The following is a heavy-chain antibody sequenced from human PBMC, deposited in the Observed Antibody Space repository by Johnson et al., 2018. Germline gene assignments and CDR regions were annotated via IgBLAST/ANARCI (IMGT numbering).Heavy chain of an antibody. CDR2: VHYSGST. V-gene: IGHV4-59*12. CDR1: GGSINSYY. Sequence: QVQLVQSGPGLLKPSETLSLTCTVSGGSINSYYWRWIRQSPGKGLEWIGYVHYSGSTNYNPSLKSRVTIAVGTSKDQFSLKVNTVTAADTAVYYCGSGAGYPSEYFQHWGQGTLVTVSS. J-gene: IGHJ1*01. CDR3: GSGAGYPSEYFQH. D-gene: IGHD3-16*02.